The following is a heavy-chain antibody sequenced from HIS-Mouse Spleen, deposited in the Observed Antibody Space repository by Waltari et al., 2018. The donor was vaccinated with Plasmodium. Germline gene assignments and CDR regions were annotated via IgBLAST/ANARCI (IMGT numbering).Heavy chain of an antibody. D-gene: IGHD6-13*01. Sequence: EVQLVESGGGLVQPGGSLRLSCAASGFTFSSYWMSWVRQAPGKGLVWVANIKQDGRKKYYVDSVKGRFTISRDNAKNSLYLQMNSLRAEDTAVYYCASSWYWYFDLWGRGTLVTVSS. CDR2: IKQDGRKK. J-gene: IGHJ2*01. CDR3: ASSWYWYFDL. CDR1: GFTFSSYW. V-gene: IGHV3-7*01.